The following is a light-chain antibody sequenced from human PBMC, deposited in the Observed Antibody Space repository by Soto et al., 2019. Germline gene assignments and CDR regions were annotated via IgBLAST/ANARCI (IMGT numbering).Light chain of an antibody. V-gene: IGKV3-15*01. CDR1: QSVSSN. CDR2: GAS. CDR3: QQYNNWLMLT. J-gene: IGKJ4*01. Sequence: EIVMTQSPATLSVSPGERATLSCRASQSVSSNLAWYQQKPGQAPRLLIYGASTRATGIPARFSGSGSGTEFTLTISSLQSEDFAVYYCQQYNNWLMLTFGGGTNVDI.